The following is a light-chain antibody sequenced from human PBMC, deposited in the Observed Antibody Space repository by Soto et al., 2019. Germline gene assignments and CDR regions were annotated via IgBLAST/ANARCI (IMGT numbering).Light chain of an antibody. CDR1: SNDVGGYNL. CDR2: EGT. CDR3: CSYAGGRTYV. J-gene: IGLJ1*01. Sequence: QSVLTQPASVSGSPGQSIIISCSGSSNDVGGYNLVSWYQHHPDKAPKVIIYEGTKRPSGLSTRFSGSKSGNTASLTISGLQAEDEADYYCCSYAGGRTYVFGSGTKATV. V-gene: IGLV2-23*01.